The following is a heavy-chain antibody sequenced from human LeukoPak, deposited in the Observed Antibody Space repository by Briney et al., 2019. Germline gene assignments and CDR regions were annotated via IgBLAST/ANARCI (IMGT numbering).Heavy chain of an antibody. V-gene: IGHV3-23*01. CDR3: ATAPYGDYYYYMDV. J-gene: IGHJ6*03. CDR2: VRVSGDST. Sequence: PGGSLRLSCAASGFIFSNYGMSWVRQVPGKGLEWVSSVRVSGDSTFYADSVKGRFTISRDNSKNTLYLQMNSLRAEDTAVYYCATAPYGDYYYYMDVWGKGTTVTISS. CDR1: GFIFSNYG. D-gene: IGHD4-17*01.